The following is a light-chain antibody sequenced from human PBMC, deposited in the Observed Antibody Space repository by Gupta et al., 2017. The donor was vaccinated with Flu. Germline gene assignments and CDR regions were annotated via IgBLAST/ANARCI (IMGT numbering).Light chain of an antibody. Sequence: SITISCTGTSSDVGSYNLVSWYQQHPGKAPKLMIYEGSKRPSGVSNRFSGSKSGNTASLTISGLQAEDEADYYCCSYAGSSTWVFSGGTKLTVL. CDR2: EGS. V-gene: IGLV2-23*01. J-gene: IGLJ3*02. CDR3: CSYAGSSTWV. CDR1: SSDVGSYNL.